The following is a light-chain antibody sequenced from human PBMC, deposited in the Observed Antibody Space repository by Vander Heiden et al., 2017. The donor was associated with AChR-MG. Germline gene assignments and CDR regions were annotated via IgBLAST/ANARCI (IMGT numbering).Light chain of an antibody. CDR1: QSVLYSSNNKNY. Sequence: DLVMTQTPDPLVGSLGERATINCKSSQSVLYSSNNKNYLAWYQQKPGQPPKLLIYWASTRESGVPDRFSGSGSGTDFTLTISSLQAEDVAVYYCQQYYSTPGTFGPGTKVDIK. J-gene: IGKJ3*01. CDR3: QQYYSTPGT. CDR2: WAS. V-gene: IGKV4-1*01.